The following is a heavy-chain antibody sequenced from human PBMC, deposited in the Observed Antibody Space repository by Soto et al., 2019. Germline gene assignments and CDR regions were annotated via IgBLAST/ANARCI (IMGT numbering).Heavy chain of an antibody. CDR2: IYYSGNT. CDR3: EKEVVPAAGWFDP. CDR1: RASISSYY. V-gene: IGHV4-59*01. D-gene: IGHD2-2*01. J-gene: IGHJ5*02. Sequence: XASLSLTCTVCRASISSYYWSWIRQPPGKGLEWIGYIYYSGNTNYSPSLKSRVTISVDTSKNHFSLKLSSVTAADTAVYYCEKEVVPAAGWFDPWGQGTLVTVSS.